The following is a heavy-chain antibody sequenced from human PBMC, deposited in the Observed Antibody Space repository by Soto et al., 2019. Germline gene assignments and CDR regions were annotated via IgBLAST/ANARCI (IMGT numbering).Heavy chain of an antibody. Sequence: ASVKVSCKASGGTFSSYTISWVRQAPGQGLEWMGRIIPILGIANYAQKFQGRVTITADKSTSTAYMELSSLRSEDTAVYYCARAETGTSQVNFDYWGQGTLVTVSS. CDR2: IIPILGIA. V-gene: IGHV1-69*02. D-gene: IGHD1-7*01. J-gene: IGHJ4*02. CDR3: ARAETGTSQVNFDY. CDR1: GGTFSSYT.